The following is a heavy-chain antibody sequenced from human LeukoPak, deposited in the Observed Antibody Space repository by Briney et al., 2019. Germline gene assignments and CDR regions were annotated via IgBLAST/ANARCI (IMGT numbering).Heavy chain of an antibody. V-gene: IGHV1-69*04. CDR1: GGTFTSNA. CDR2: IIPILHAT. J-gene: IGHJ3*01. D-gene: IGHD1-26*01. Sequence: SVKVSCKASGGTFTSNAISGVRQAPGQGLDWMGRIIPILHATNYAQKFQGRVTITADKSTGTAYMELNSLTSEDTAVYYCATDSIGELAFWGQGTMVTVSS. CDR3: ATDSIGELAF.